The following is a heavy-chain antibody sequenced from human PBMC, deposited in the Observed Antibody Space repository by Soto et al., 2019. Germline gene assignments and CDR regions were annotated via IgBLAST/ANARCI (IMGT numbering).Heavy chain of an antibody. CDR3: ARERTGPNYFDY. Sequence: QVQLVQSGAEVKKPGASVKVSCKASGYTFTSYDINWERQATGQGLEWMGWMNPNSGNTAYAQKFQGRVTMTRNTSISTAYMELSSLRSEDTAVYYCARERTGPNYFDYWGQGTLVTVSS. V-gene: IGHV1-8*01. CDR1: GYTFTSYD. J-gene: IGHJ4*02. D-gene: IGHD1-7*01. CDR2: MNPNSGNT.